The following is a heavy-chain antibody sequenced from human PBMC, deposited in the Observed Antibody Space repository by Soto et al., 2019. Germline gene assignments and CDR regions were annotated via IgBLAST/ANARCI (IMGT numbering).Heavy chain of an antibody. J-gene: IGHJ6*03. CDR1: GGSFSGYY. Sequence: SETLSLTCAVYGGSFSGYYWSWIRQPPGKGLEWIGEINHSGSTNYNPSLKSRVTISVDTSKNQFSLKLSSVTAADTAVYYCARPAFWSGYLSDYYYYMDVWGKGTTVTVSS. CDR2: INHSGST. D-gene: IGHD3-3*01. CDR3: ARPAFWSGYLSDYYYYMDV. V-gene: IGHV4-34*01.